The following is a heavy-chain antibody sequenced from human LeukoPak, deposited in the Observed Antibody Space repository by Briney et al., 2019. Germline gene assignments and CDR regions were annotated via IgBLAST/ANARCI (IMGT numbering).Heavy chain of an antibody. V-gene: IGHV4-34*01. D-gene: IGHD1-26*01. CDR3: ARGPPKWY. Sequence: SETLSLTCAAYGGSFSGYYWSWIRQPPGKGLEWIGEINHSGSTNYNPSLKSRVTISVDTSKNQFSLKLSSVTAADTAVYYCARGPPKWYWGQGTLVTVSS. CDR2: INHSGST. CDR1: GGSFSGYY. J-gene: IGHJ4*02.